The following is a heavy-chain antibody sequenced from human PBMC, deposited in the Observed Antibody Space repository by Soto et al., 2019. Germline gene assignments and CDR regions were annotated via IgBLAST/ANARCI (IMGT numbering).Heavy chain of an antibody. CDR1: GVSLNTADNW. CDR3: VRSRQMESGNDYGLDV. J-gene: IGHJ6*02. D-gene: IGHD1-1*01. V-gene: IGHV4-30-4*01. Sequence: QVQLQESGSGLVKHSQSLPLTCTVSGVSLNTADNWWSWIRQSPGKGLEFIGYYHSGGSTYYDASFRSRVIISADTSNSQFSLKLSSVTVADTAVYFCVRSRQMESGNDYGLDVWGQGTSVTVSS. CDR2: YHSGGST.